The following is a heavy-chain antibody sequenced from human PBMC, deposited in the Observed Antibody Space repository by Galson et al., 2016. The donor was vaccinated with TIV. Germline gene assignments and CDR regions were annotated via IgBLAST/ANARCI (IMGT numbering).Heavy chain of an antibody. Sequence: SVKVSCKASGYTFTIYTLHWVRQAPGQSLEWMGWIDPGNGNTKYSQKFQDRVTITKDTSASTVYLELSSLTSEDTAVYYCARPPYLGDDCYQYDSWGQGTLVTVSS. CDR3: ARPPYLGDDCYQYDS. V-gene: IGHV1-3*01. CDR2: IDPGNGNT. CDR1: GYTFTIYT. J-gene: IGHJ4*02. D-gene: IGHD2-21*01.